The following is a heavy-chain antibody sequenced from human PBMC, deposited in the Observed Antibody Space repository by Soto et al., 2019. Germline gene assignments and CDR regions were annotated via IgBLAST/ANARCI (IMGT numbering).Heavy chain of an antibody. Sequence: EVQLVESGGGLVQPGGSLRLSCAASGFTFSSYWMHWVRQAPGKGPVWVSRIYSDGSRTSYADSVKDRFTISRDNAKNTLYLQMDSLSPEDTAVYYCARGAGGYYYMDVWGKGTTVTVSS. CDR2: IYSDGSRT. CDR1: GFTFSSYW. D-gene: IGHD3-10*01. V-gene: IGHV3-74*01. CDR3: ARGAGGYYYMDV. J-gene: IGHJ6*03.